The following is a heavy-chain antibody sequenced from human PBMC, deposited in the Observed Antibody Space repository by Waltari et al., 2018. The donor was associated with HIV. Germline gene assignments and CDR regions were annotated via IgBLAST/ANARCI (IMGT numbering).Heavy chain of an antibody. J-gene: IGHJ3*02. CDR3: ARQACTSSTCLFMDEFDI. D-gene: IGHD2-2*01. CDR2: IYNGGSS. Sequence: QLQLQESGPGLVKSSETLSLICTVSGGSLRSSGYYWGWLRQPPGKGLEGIGNIYNGGSSYYSPSLRSRVIISADASKNHFSLNLKSVTASDTAMYFCARQACTSSTCLFMDEFDIWGQGTMVTVSS. V-gene: IGHV4-39*01. CDR1: GGSLRSSGYY.